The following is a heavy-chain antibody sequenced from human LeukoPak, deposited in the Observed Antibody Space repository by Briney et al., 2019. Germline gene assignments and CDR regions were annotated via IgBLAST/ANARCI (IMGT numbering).Heavy chain of an antibody. V-gene: IGHV4-39*07. J-gene: IGHJ6*03. CDR1: GGSISSNSYY. Sequence: SETLSLTRAVSGGSISSNSYYWGWIRQPPGKGLEWIGSIYYSGSTYYNPSLKSRVTMSVDTSKNQFSLKLSSVTAANTAVYYCARDSSGWYRAGLDYYYYMDVWGKGTTVTISS. D-gene: IGHD6-19*01. CDR2: IYYSGST. CDR3: ARDSSGWYRAGLDYYYYMDV.